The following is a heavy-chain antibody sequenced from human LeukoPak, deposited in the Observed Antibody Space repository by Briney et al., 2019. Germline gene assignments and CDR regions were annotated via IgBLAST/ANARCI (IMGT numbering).Heavy chain of an antibody. CDR3: ARATFSSSGHSY. CDR2: ISNSGATI. CDR1: GFTFSYYE. V-gene: IGHV3-48*03. J-gene: IGHJ4*02. D-gene: IGHD6-13*01. Sequence: PGGSLRLSCAASGFTFSYYEMNWVRQAPGKGLEWVSYISNSGATIYYADSVKGRFTISRDNAKSSLFLQMNSLRAEDTGVYYCARATFSSSGHSYRGQGTLVTVSS.